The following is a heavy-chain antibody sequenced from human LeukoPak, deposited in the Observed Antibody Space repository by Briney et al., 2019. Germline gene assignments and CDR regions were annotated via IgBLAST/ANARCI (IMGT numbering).Heavy chain of an antibody. J-gene: IGHJ4*02. CDR3: AKDEGYSSSWYFHYFDY. V-gene: IGHV3-30*18. CDR1: GFTFSSHG. D-gene: IGHD6-13*01. Sequence: GGSLRLSCAASGFTFSSHGMHWVRQAPGKGLEWVAVISYDGSNKYYADSVKGRFTISRDNSKNTLYLQMNSLRAEDTAVYYCAKDEGYSSSWYFHYFDYWGQGTLVTVSS. CDR2: ISYDGSNK.